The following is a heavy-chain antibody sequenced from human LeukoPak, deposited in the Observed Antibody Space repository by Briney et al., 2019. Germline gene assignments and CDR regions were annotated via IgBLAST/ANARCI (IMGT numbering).Heavy chain of an antibody. D-gene: IGHD3-10*01. J-gene: IGHJ4*02. CDR2: IRYDGSNE. CDR1: GFTFSSYG. V-gene: IGHV3-30*02. Sequence: GGSLRLSCSASGFTFSSYGMHWVRQAPGKGLEWVAFIRYDGSNEYYADSVKGRFTISRDDSKNTLYLQMNSLRPGDTAVYYCAKDRGGLDYWGQGTLVTVSS. CDR3: AKDRGGLDY.